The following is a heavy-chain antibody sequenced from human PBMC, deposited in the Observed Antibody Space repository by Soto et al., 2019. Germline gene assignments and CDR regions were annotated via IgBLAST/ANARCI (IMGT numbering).Heavy chain of an antibody. Sequence: ASVKVSCKASGYTFTSYGISWVRQAPGQGLEWMGWISAYNGNTNYAQKLQGRVTITTDTSTSTAYMELRSLRSDDTAVYYCARDAPYSSSPNWFDPWGQGTLVTVSS. D-gene: IGHD6-13*01. CDR3: ARDAPYSSSPNWFDP. J-gene: IGHJ5*02. CDR1: GYTFTSYG. CDR2: ISAYNGNT. V-gene: IGHV1-18*01.